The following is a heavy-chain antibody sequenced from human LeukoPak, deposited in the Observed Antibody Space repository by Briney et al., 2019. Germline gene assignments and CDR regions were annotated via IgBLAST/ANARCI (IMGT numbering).Heavy chain of an antibody. D-gene: IGHD2-2*01. CDR3: ARDRAYCSSTSCYHYYYYYYMDV. CDR2: IKQDGSEK. CDR1: GFTFSSYW. V-gene: IGHV3-7*01. Sequence: GGSLRLSCAASGFTFSSYWMSWVRRAPGKGLEWVANIKQDGSEKYYVDSVKGRFTISRDNAKNSLYLQMNSLRAEDTAVYYCARDRAYCSSTSCYHYYYYYYMDVWGKGTTVTVSS. J-gene: IGHJ6*03.